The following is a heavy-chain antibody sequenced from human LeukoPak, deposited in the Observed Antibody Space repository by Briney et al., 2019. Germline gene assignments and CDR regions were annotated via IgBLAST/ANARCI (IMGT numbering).Heavy chain of an antibody. V-gene: IGHV1-2*04. CDR1: GYTFTSYG. D-gene: IGHD6-13*01. Sequence: ASVKVSCKASGYTFTSYGINWVRQAPGQGLEWMGWINPNSGGTNYAQKFQGWVTMTRDTSISTAYMELSRLRSDDTAVYYCARVEYSSSWYNFDYWGQGTLVTVSS. CDR3: ARVEYSSSWYNFDY. CDR2: INPNSGGT. J-gene: IGHJ4*02.